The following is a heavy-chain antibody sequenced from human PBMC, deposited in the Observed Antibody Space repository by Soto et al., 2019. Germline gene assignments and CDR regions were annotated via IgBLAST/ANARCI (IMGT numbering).Heavy chain of an antibody. D-gene: IGHD2-15*01. V-gene: IGHV4-39*01. J-gene: IGHJ5*02. CDR3: ARVIVVVVAATATIYNWFDP. Sequence: QLQLQESGPGLVKPSETLSLTCTVSGGSISSSSYYWGWIRQPPGKGLEWIGSIYYSGSTYYNPSLKSRVTISVDTSKTQFSLKLSSVTAADTAVYYCARVIVVVVAATATIYNWFDPWGQGTLVTVSS. CDR2: IYYSGST. CDR1: GGSISSSSYY.